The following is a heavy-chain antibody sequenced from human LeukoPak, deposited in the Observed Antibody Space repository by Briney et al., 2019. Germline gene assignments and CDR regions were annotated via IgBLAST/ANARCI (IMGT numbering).Heavy chain of an antibody. CDR1: GFTFSTYA. V-gene: IGHV3-30*04. Sequence: GRSLRPSCSASGFTFSTYAMNWVRQAPGKGLEWVAVISYDGRQNYHADSVKGRFTISRDNSKNTLYLQMNSLRDEDSAAYYCARVYLERLTAGYFDHWGQGTWVTVSP. J-gene: IGHJ4*02. CDR3: ARVYLERLTAGYFDH. CDR2: ISYDGRQN. D-gene: IGHD2-8*01.